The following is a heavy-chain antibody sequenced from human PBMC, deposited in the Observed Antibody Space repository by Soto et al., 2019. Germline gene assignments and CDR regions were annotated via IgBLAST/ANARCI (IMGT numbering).Heavy chain of an antibody. CDR3: ARAMGIAVAGNKQSLSRNFDY. CDR2: ISGSGGNT. J-gene: IGHJ4*02. Sequence: GGSLRLSCAASGFTFSSYAMSWVRQAPGKGLEWVSAISGSGGNTYYADSVKGRFTISRDNSKNTLYLQMNSLRSDDTAVYYCARAMGIAVAGNKQSLSRNFDYWGQGTLVTVSS. V-gene: IGHV3-23*01. CDR1: GFTFSSYA. D-gene: IGHD6-19*01.